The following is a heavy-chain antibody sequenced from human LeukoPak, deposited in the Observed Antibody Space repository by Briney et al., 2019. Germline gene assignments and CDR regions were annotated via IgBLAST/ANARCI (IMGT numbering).Heavy chain of an antibody. CDR1: GYRFISYW. D-gene: IGHD4-17*01. CDR2: IYPGDSDS. CDR3: GRHGGAYGDDNFDY. J-gene: IGHJ4*02. V-gene: IGHV5-51*01. Sequence: GESLKISCQGSGYRFISYWIGWERQMPGKGLEWMGIIYPGDSDSRYSPSFQGQVTISVDKSISTAYLQWSSLEASDSAMYYCGRHGGAYGDDNFDYWGQGILVTVSS.